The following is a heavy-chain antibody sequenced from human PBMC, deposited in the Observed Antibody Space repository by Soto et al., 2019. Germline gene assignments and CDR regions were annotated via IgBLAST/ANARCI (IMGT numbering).Heavy chain of an antibody. V-gene: IGHV4-39*01. Sequence: QLQMQESGPGLVRPPETLSLTCTVSGGSISGSIYYWAWIRQPPGKGLEWIGSIYYTGTTYYSPSVRSRVAMSVDTFNNQFSLTLTSVTAADTAVYYCATTADHWGQGTLVTVSS. CDR2: IYYTGTT. CDR1: GGSISGSIYY. D-gene: IGHD2-21*02. CDR3: ATTADH. J-gene: IGHJ4*02.